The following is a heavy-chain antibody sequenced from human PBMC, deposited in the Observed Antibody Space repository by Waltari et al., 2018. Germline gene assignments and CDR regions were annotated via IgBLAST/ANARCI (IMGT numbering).Heavy chain of an antibody. CDR1: GFTFRNFA. CDR3: ARGRGFYDNFGDVAFET. D-gene: IGHD3-22*01. CDR2: VSVDGDSN. J-gene: IGHJ3*02. V-gene: IGHV3-30*10. Sequence: QVQMVQSGGGVVQPGRSVKLSCAASGFTFRNFAMHWVRQAPGKGLEGLEVVSVDGDSNNHIDSLKGRINISRDNSKNTLFLQMNSLRPEDTATYYCARGRGFYDNFGDVAFETWGQGTLVIVSS.